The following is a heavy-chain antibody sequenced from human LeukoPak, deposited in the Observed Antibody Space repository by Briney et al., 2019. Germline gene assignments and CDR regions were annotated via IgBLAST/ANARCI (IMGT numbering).Heavy chain of an antibody. V-gene: IGHV3-23*01. CDR2: ISGSGGST. CDR3: AEVGGDFWSGYFDY. J-gene: IGHJ4*02. D-gene: IGHD3-3*01. CDR1: GFTFSSYA. Sequence: GGSLRLSCAASGFTFSSYAMSWVRQAPGNGLEWVSAISGSGGSTYYADSVKGRFTISRDNSKNTLYLQMNSLRAEDTAVYYCAEVGGDFWSGYFDYWGQGTLVTVSS.